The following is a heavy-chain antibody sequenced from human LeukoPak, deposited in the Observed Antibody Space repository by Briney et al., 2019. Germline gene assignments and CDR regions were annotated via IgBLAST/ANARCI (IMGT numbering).Heavy chain of an antibody. CDR3: ARGLRGVIITYYYYYMDV. V-gene: IGHV3-21*01. J-gene: IGHJ6*03. CDR2: LSISSSYI. Sequence: PVGSLRFSCAASRFSISSYSMNWVPQAPGKGLEWVSSLSISSSYIYYADSGKGRFTIYRDNGKNSLYLQMNSLSAEDTAVYYCARGLRGVIITYYYYYMDVWGKGTTVTVSS. CDR1: RFSISSYS. D-gene: IGHD3-10*01.